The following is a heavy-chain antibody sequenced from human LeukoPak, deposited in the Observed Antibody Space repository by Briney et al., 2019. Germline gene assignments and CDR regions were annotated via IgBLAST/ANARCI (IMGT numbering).Heavy chain of an antibody. CDR2: ISGSGGST. D-gene: IGHD3-3*01. J-gene: IGHJ6*03. CDR1: GFTFSSYA. V-gene: IGHV3-23*01. CDR3: AKSPFYPEGPYYYYYYMDV. Sequence: PGGSLRLSCAASGFTFSSYAMSWVRQAPGKGLEWVSAISGSGGSTYYADSVKGRFTISRDNSKNTLYLQMNSLRAEDTAVYYCAKSPFYPEGPYYYYYYMDVWGKGTTVTVSS.